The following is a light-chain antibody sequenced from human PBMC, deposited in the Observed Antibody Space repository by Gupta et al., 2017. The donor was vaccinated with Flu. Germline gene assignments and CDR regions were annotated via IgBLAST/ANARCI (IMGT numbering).Light chain of an antibody. J-gene: IGKJ4*01. CDR3: QQRSNWPALT. CDR1: QSVSSY. V-gene: IGKV3-11*01. Sequence: EILLPHSPATLSLSPGERATLSCRASQSVSSYLAWYQQKPGQAPRLLIYDASNRATGIPARFSGSGSGTDFTLTISSLEPEDFAVYYCQQRSNWPALTFGGGTKVEIK. CDR2: DAS.